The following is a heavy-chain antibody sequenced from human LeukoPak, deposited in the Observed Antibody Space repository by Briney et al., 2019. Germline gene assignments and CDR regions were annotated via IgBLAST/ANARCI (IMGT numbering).Heavy chain of an antibody. V-gene: IGHV4-59*01. D-gene: IGHD1-26*01. CDR1: GGSISSYY. CDR2: IYYSGGT. CDR3: ASTSGSYSNGFDP. J-gene: IGHJ5*02. Sequence: PSETLSLTCTVSGGSISSYYWSCIRQPPGKGLEWIGYIYYSGGTNYNPSLKSRVTISVDTSKNQFSLKLSSVTAADTAVYYCASTSGSYSNGFDPWGQGTLVTVSS.